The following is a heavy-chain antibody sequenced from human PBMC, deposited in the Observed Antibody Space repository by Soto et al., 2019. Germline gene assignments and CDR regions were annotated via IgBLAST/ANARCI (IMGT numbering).Heavy chain of an antibody. V-gene: IGHV3-23*01. D-gene: IGHD3-9*01. CDR1: GFTPTTTP. J-gene: IGHJ4*02. CDR3: ATSFRYFDN. Sequence: EVQLLESGGGLVLPGGSLRLSCAGSGFTPTTTPLSWVRQPPGKGLEWVATVSGTASRTYYVDSVKGRFFISRDNSKNTVTLQMNNLTVDDTVVYYCATSFRYFDNWGQGTRVTVSS. CDR2: VSGTASRT.